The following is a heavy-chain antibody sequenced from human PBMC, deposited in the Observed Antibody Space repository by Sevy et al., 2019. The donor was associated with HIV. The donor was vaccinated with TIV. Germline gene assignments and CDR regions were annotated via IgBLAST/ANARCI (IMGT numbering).Heavy chain of an antibody. CDR2: IYPGDSDT. V-gene: IGHV5-51*01. D-gene: IGHD2-8*01. CDR3: ARRVSGTNPYFDY. J-gene: IGHJ4*02. Sequence: GESLKISCKGSGYSFTSYWIGWVRQMPGKGLEWMGIIYPGDSDTRNSPSFQGQVTISADKSISTAYLQWSSLKASDTAMYYCARRVSGTNPYFDYWGQGTLVTVSS. CDR1: GYSFTSYW.